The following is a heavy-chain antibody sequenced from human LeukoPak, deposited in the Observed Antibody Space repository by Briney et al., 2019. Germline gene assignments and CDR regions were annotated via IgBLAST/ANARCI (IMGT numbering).Heavy chain of an antibody. D-gene: IGHD6-19*01. CDR2: IYSGGST. CDR3: AARSRGGWSGLGY. CDR1: GFTVSSNY. Sequence: GGSLRLSCEASGFTVSSNYMSWVRQAPGKGLEWVSVIYSGGSTYYADSVKGRFTIPRDNSKNTLYLQMNSLRAEDTAVYYCAARSRGGWSGLGYWGQGTLVTVSS. J-gene: IGHJ4*02. V-gene: IGHV3-66*01.